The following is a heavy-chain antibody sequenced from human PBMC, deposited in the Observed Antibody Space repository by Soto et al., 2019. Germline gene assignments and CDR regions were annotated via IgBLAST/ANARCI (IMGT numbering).Heavy chain of an antibody. D-gene: IGHD3-9*01. CDR1: GGALRSYF. CDR3: ARDKRTTRFYYFALDV. Sequence: QVQLQESGPGLVKPSETLSLTCSVSGGALRSYFWTWIRQTPGKGLEWVGYIDSRGSTTYSPSLKSPASLSVDPSKNQFSLTLRSVTGADTAIYYCARDKRTTRFYYFALDVWGQGTTVTVSS. V-gene: IGHV4-59*12. CDR2: IDSRGST. J-gene: IGHJ6*02.